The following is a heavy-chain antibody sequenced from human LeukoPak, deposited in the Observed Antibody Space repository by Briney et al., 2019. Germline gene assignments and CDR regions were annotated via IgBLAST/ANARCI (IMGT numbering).Heavy chain of an antibody. J-gene: IGHJ4*02. CDR3: ARVKVRYSGYDLDY. D-gene: IGHD5-12*01. Sequence: SETLSLTCAVYGGSFSGYYWSWIRQPPGKGLEWIGEINHSGSTNYNPSLKSRVTISVDKSKNQFSLKLSSVTAADTAVYYCARVKVRYSGYDLDYWGQGTLVTVSS. CDR1: GGSFSGYY. V-gene: IGHV4-34*01. CDR2: INHSGST.